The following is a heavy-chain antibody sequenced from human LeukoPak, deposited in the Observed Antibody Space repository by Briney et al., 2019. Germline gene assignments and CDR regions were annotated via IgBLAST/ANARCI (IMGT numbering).Heavy chain of an antibody. CDR2: IIPIFGTA. J-gene: IGHJ4*02. CDR1: GGTFSSYA. D-gene: IGHD2-2*01. Sequence: ASVKVSCKASGGTFSSYAISWVRQAPGQGLEWMGGIIPIFGTANYAQKFQGRVTITADTSTDTAYMELSSLRSEDTAVYYCATARCSTSCSTPDYWGQGTLVTVSS. CDR3: ATARCSTSCSTPDY. V-gene: IGHV1-69*06.